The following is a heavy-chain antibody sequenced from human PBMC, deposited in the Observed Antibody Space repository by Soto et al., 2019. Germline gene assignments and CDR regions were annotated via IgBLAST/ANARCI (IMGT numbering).Heavy chain of an antibody. D-gene: IGHD6-13*01. CDR1: GFTFSSYA. V-gene: IGHV3-23*01. CDR2: ISGSGGST. Sequence: GGSLRLSCAASGFTFSSYAMSWVRQAPGKGLEWVSAISGSGGSTYYADSVKGRFTISRDNSKNTLYLQMNSLRAEDTAVYYCAKDPPFGIAAAGVPGDGDWFDPWGQGTLVTVSS. J-gene: IGHJ5*02. CDR3: AKDPPFGIAAAGVPGDGDWFDP.